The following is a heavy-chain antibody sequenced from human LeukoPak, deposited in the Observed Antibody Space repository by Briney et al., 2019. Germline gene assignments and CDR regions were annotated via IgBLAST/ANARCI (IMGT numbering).Heavy chain of an antibody. Sequence: SETLSLTCTVSGGSISSYYWSWIRQPPGKGLEWIGYIYYSGSTNYNPSLKSRVTISVDTSKNQLSLKLSSVTAADTAVYYCARVRDKVGYYYYYMDVWGKGTTVTISS. CDR3: ARVRDKVGYYYYYMDV. V-gene: IGHV4-59*01. CDR1: GGSISSYY. CDR2: IYYSGST. D-gene: IGHD1-26*01. J-gene: IGHJ6*03.